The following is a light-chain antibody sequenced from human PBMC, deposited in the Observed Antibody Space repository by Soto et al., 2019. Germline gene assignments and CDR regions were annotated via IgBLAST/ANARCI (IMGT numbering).Light chain of an antibody. CDR1: QSVSSN. J-gene: IGKJ1*01. CDR3: QQFGGSSRT. Sequence: EIVMTQSPATLSGSPGERATLSCRASQSVSSNLAWYQQKPGQAPRLLIYDASTRATDIPARFSGSGSGTEFTLTVSSLQAEDFAVYYCQQFGGSSRTFGQGTKVEIQ. CDR2: DAS. V-gene: IGKV3-15*01.